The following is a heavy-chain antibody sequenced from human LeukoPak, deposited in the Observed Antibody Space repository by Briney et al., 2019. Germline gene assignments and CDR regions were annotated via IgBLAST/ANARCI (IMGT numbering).Heavy chain of an antibody. D-gene: IGHD6-6*01. CDR2: INHSGST. J-gene: IGHJ4*02. Sequence: SETLSLTCAVYGGSFSGYYWSWIRQPPGKGLDWIGEINHSGSTNYNPSLKSRVTISVDASKNQFSLKLSSVTAADTAVYYCARGYSSSRTFDYWGQGTLVTVSS. CDR1: GGSFSGYY. CDR3: ARGYSSSRTFDY. V-gene: IGHV4-34*01.